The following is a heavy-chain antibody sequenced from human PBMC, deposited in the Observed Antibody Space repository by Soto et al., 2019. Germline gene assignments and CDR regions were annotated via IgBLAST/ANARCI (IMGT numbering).Heavy chain of an antibody. J-gene: IGHJ4*02. CDR3: ARSGYCSSTSCLGGYYFDY. CDR2: IYYSGST. V-gene: IGHV4-59*08. Sequence: SETLSLTCTVSGGSISSYYWSWIRQPPGKGLEWIGYIYYSGSTNYNPSLKSRVTISVDTSKNQFSLKLSSVTAADTAVYYCARSGYCSSTSCLGGYYFDYWGQGTLVTVSS. CDR1: GGSISSYY. D-gene: IGHD2-2*01.